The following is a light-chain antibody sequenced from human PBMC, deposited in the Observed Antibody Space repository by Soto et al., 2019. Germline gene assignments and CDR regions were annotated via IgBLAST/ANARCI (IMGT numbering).Light chain of an antibody. CDR3: SSYTSSSTLVV. Sequence: QSALTQPASVSGSLGQSITISCTGTSSDVGGYNYVSWYQQHPGKDPRLMIYDVSNRPSGVSNRFSGSKSGNTASLTISGLQAEDEADYYGSSYTSSSTLVVFGGGTKVTVL. CDR2: DVS. V-gene: IGLV2-14*01. J-gene: IGLJ2*01. CDR1: SSDVGGYNY.